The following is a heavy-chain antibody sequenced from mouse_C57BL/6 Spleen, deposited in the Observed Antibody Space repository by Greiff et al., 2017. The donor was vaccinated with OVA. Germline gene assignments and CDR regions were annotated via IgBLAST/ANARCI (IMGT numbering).Heavy chain of an antibody. Sequence: VQLQQPGAELVRPGASVKLSCKASGYTFTSYWMHWVKQRPGQGLEWIGVIDPYDSYTNYNQKFKGKATLTVDTSSSTAYMQLSSLTSEDSAVYYCARPPYYYGSSPSFDYWGQGTTLTVSS. V-gene: IGHV1-59*01. CDR2: IDPYDSYT. J-gene: IGHJ2*01. CDR3: ARPPYYYGSSPSFDY. CDR1: GYTFTSYW. D-gene: IGHD1-1*01.